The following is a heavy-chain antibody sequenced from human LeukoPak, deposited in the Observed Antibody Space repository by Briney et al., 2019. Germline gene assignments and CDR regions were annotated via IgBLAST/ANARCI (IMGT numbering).Heavy chain of an antibody. CDR3: ARSSSGTYHY. CDR1: GYKFASYT. J-gene: IGHJ4*02. V-gene: IGHV1-3*01. Sequence: GASLKVSCKTSGYKFASYTMHCRRQAPGQSPEWMGSINGDNGNTKYSEKFQGRVTFTRDTSASSAYMELSRLRSEDTAVYYCARSSSGTYHYWGQGTLVTVSS. CDR2: INGDNGNT. D-gene: IGHD3-10*01.